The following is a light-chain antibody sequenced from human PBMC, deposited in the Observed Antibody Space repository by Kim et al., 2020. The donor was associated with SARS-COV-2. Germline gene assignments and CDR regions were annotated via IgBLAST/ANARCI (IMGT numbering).Light chain of an antibody. CDR3: CSYAGSSSWV. J-gene: IGLJ3*02. Sequence: QSALTQPASVSGSPGQSITISCTGTSSDVGSYNLVSWYQQHPGKAPKLMIYEGSKRHSGVSNRFSGSKSGNTASLTISGLQAEDEADYYCCSYAGSSSWVFGGGTQLTVL. CDR1: SSDVGSYNL. CDR2: EGS. V-gene: IGLV2-23*01.